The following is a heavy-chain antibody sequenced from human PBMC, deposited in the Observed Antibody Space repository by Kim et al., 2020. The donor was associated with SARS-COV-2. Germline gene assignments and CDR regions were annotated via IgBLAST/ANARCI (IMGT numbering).Heavy chain of an antibody. CDR3: ARGKGSALDAFDI. Sequence: SETLSLTCTVSGGSISSYYWSWIRQPPGKGLEWIGYIYYSGSTNYNPSLKSRVTISVDTSKNQFSLKLSSVTAADTAVYYCARGKGSALDAFDIWGQGTMVTVSS. V-gene: IGHV4-59*01. CDR1: GGSISSYY. J-gene: IGHJ3*02. CDR2: IYYSGST.